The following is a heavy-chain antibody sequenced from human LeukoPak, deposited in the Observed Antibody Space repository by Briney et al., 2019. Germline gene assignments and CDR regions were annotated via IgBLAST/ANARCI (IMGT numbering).Heavy chain of an antibody. J-gene: IGHJ4*02. CDR3: ARASGYCSSTSCYFTNFDY. V-gene: IGHV3-21*01. D-gene: IGHD2-2*01. CDR1: GFTFSSDA. Sequence: PGGSLRLSCVASGFTFSSDAMNWVRQAPGKGLEWVSSMSSGSSYIYYADSLKGRFTISRDNAKNSLYLQMDSLRAEDTAVYYCARASGYCSSTSCYFTNFDYWGQGTLVTVSS. CDR2: MSSGSSYI.